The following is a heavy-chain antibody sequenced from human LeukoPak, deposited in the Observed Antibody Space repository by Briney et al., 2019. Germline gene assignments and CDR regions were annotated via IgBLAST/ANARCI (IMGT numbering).Heavy chain of an antibody. V-gene: IGHV4-59*01. CDR1: GGSISSYY. Sequence: SETLSLTCTVYGGSISSYYWSWFRQPPGKGLEWIGYIYYSGSTNYNPSLHNRITISVDTSRTRVSLQLTSVTAADTAFYYCARGLTEFGGGDDAFDIWGQGTMVTVAS. D-gene: IGHD3-10*01. J-gene: IGHJ3*02. CDR2: IYYSGST. CDR3: ARGLTEFGGGDDAFDI.